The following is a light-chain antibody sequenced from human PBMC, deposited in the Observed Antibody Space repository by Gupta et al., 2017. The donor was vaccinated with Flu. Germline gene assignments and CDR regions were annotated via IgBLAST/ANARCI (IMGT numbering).Light chain of an antibody. Sequence: SSSNIGNNYISWYQQLPGTAPKLLLYDNSMRPSGIPDRFSGSKSGTSATLGITGLQTGDEADYYCASWDTSLSAVVFGGGTKLTV. J-gene: IGLJ2*01. CDR3: ASWDTSLSAVV. CDR1: SSNIGNNY. V-gene: IGLV1-51*01. CDR2: DNS.